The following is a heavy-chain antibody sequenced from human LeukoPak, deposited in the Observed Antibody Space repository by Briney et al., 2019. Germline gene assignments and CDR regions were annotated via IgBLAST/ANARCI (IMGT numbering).Heavy chain of an antibody. Sequence: ASVKVSCKASGYSFTGYYIHWVRQAPGQGLEWMGWINTNSGGTNYAQKFQGRVTMTSDTSITTAYMEVSRLRSDDTAIYYCARGRPIRYDILTAYLPCFEHWGQGTLVTVSS. CDR2: INTNSGGT. J-gene: IGHJ4*02. CDR1: GYSFTGYY. CDR3: ARGRPIRYDILTAYLPCFEH. D-gene: IGHD3-9*01. V-gene: IGHV1-2*02.